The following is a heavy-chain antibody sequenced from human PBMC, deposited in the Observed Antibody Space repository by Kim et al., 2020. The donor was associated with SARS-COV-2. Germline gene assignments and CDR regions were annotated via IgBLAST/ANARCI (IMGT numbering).Heavy chain of an antibody. Sequence: ASVKVSCKASGYTFTSYGISWVRQAPGQGLEWMGWISAYNGNTNYAQKLQGRVTMTTDTSTSTAYMELRSLRSDDTAVYYCARDLAARWNPEYFDYWGQGTLVTVSS. J-gene: IGHJ4*02. D-gene: IGHD6-6*01. CDR3: ARDLAARWNPEYFDY. V-gene: IGHV1-18*01. CDR2: ISAYNGNT. CDR1: GYTFTSYG.